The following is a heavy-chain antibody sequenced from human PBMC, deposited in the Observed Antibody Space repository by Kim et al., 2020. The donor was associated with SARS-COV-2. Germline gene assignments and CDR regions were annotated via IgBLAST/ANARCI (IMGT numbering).Heavy chain of an antibody. V-gene: IGHV1-46*01. CDR3: ARDLYTMVRGERHIDY. J-gene: IGHJ4*02. CDR1: GYTFTSYY. CDR2: INPSGGST. D-gene: IGHD3-10*01. Sequence: ASVKVSCKASGYTFTSYYMHWVRQAPGQGLEWMGIINPSGGSTSYAQKFQGRVTMTRDTSTSTVYMELSSLRSEDTAVYYCARDLYTMVRGERHIDYWGQGTLVTVSS.